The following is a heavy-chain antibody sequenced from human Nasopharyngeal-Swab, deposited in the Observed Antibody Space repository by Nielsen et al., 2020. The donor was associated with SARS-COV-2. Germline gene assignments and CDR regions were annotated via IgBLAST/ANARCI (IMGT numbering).Heavy chain of an antibody. CDR2: ISWNSGYI. J-gene: IGHJ4*02. D-gene: IGHD5-12*01. V-gene: IGHV3-9*01. CDR1: GFSFGDYA. Sequence: SLKISCAASGFSFGDYAMHWVRQPPGKGLEWVSGISWNSGYIGHADSVEGRFTTSRDNAKNSLYLQMNSLRPEDTALYYCVKDGDSGYDYLGYWGQGTLVTVSS. CDR3: VKDGDSGYDYLGY.